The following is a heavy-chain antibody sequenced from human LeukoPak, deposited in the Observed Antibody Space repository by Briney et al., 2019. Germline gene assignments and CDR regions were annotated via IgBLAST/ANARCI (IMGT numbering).Heavy chain of an antibody. CDR2: ISGSGGST. CDR1: GLIFSNYA. Sequence: PGGSLRLSCAASGLIFSNYAMNWVRQAPGKGLEWVSAISGSGGSTFYADSVKGRFSISRDNSKNTLYLQMNSLRADDTAVYYCANPHTSDWYINSWGQGTLVTVSS. J-gene: IGHJ5*02. V-gene: IGHV3-23*01. D-gene: IGHD6-19*01. CDR3: ANPHTSDWYINS.